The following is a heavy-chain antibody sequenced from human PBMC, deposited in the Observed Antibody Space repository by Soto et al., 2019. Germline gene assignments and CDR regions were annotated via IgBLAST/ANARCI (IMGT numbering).Heavy chain of an antibody. CDR3: ARDNLVGHSYGNQIHALDN. V-gene: IGHV1-58*01. J-gene: IGHJ3*02. CDR2: IVVGSGNT. CDR1: GFTFTNSA. Sequence: SVKVSCKASGFTFTNSAVQWVRQARGQRLEWIGWIVVGSGNTNYAQKFQERVTITRDMSTSTAYMELSSLRSADTAVYYCARDNLVGHSYGNQIHALDNWGQGTKVTVS. D-gene: IGHD5-18*01.